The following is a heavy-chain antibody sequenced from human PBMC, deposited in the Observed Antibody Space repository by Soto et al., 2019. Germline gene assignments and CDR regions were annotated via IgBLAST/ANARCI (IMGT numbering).Heavy chain of an antibody. Sequence: SCAASGFTFDDYAMHWVRQAPGKGLEWVSLISWDGGSTYYADSVKGRFTISRDNSKNSLYLQMNSLRAEDTALYYCAKDHYSSSWTQGYGMDVWGQGTTVTVSS. CDR3: AKDHYSSSWTQGYGMDV. V-gene: IGHV3-43D*04. D-gene: IGHD6-13*01. CDR1: GFTFDDYA. CDR2: ISWDGGST. J-gene: IGHJ6*02.